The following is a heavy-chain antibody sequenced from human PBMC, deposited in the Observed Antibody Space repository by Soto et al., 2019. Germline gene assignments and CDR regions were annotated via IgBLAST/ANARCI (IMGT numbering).Heavy chain of an antibody. J-gene: IGHJ4*02. CDR1: GGSVYDFY. CDR3: ARGHGIYVRFDS. CDR2: IYNNGRT. V-gene: IGHV4-59*02. D-gene: IGHD3-10*02. Sequence: QVHLQESGPGRVKPSETLSLTCSVSGGSVYDFYWNWFRQTPGKGLEWIGNIYNNGRTNYNPSLKNRVTISIDTSKNQFSLHLSSVTTADTAMYFCARGHGIYVRFDSWGQGTLVSVSS.